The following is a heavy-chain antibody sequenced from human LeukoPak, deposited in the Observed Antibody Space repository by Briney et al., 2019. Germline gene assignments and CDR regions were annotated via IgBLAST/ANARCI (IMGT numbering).Heavy chain of an antibody. CDR2: IFYIRNT. V-gene: IGHV4-30-4*08. D-gene: IGHD2-21*02. J-gene: IGHJ2*01. CDR3: ASAYCGGDCTPYWYFDL. Sequence: SCVPEALGKGRGWGGYIFYIRNTVYNPSLKSRVTISVDTSKDQFSRKLSSVTAADTAVYYCASAYCGGDCTPYWYFDLWGRGTLVTVSS.